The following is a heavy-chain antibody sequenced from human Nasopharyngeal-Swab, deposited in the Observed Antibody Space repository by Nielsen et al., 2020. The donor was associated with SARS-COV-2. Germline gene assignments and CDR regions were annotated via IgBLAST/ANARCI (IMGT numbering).Heavy chain of an antibody. Sequence: SETLSLTCTVSGGSISSYYWSWIRQPPGKGLEWIGYIYYSGSTNYNPSLKSRVTISVDTSKNQFSLKLSSVAAADTAVYYCARLKSLGMDVWGQGTTVTVSS. CDR2: IYYSGST. CDR3: ARLKSLGMDV. CDR1: GGSISSYY. V-gene: IGHV4-59*08. J-gene: IGHJ6*02.